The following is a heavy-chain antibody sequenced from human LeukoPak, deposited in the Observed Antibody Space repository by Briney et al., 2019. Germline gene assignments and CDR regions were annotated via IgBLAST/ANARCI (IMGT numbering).Heavy chain of an antibody. CDR2: IDRDGSGT. CDR3: ARDHPGGYTYDYEGY. D-gene: IGHD5-18*01. Sequence: GGSLRLSCAASGFTFSTYWMHWFRQAPGKGLVWVSRIDRDGSGTSYADSVKGRFTISRDNAKNTLYLQMNSVRAEDTAVYYCARDHPGGYTYDYEGYWGQGTLVTVSS. V-gene: IGHV3-74*01. CDR1: GFTFSTYW. J-gene: IGHJ4*02.